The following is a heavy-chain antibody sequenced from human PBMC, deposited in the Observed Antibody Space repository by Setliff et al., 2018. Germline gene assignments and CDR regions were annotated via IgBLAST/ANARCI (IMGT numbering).Heavy chain of an antibody. V-gene: IGHV1-69*13. CDR1: GGGFSNFL. CDR3: ARGSSDILPGENPLNVDL. Sequence: GASVKVSCKSSGGGFSNFLFNWVRQAPGQGLEWVGGLVPSVRTPNYAEKFQGRVTITADESTATAYQEVTTLTSDDTAVYFCARGSSDILPGENPLNVDLGGLGTLVTVSS. CDR2: LVPSVRTP. J-gene: IGHJ5*02. D-gene: IGHD3-16*01.